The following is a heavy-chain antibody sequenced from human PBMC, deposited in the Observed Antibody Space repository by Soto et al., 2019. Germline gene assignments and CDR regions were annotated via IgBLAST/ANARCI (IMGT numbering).Heavy chain of an antibody. J-gene: IGHJ4*02. V-gene: IGHV4-34*01. CDR1: GGSFSGYY. D-gene: IGHD6-19*01. CDR2: INHSGST. Sequence: XETLALTFAVYGGSFSGYYGSWIRQPPGKGLEWIGEINHSGSTNYNPSLKSRVTISVDTSKNQFSLKLSSVTAADTAVYYCARLHQTSSSGRGFDYWGQGTLVTVS. CDR3: ARLHQTSSSGRGFDY.